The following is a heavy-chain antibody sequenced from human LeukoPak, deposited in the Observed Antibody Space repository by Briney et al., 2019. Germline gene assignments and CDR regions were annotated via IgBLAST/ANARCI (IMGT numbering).Heavy chain of an antibody. V-gene: IGHV4-59*12. CDR1: GGSISSYY. CDR3: ARENSGSYREFDY. Sequence: SETLSLTCTVSGGSISSYYWSWIRQPPGKGLEWIGDIYYSGSTNYNPSLKSRVTISVDTTKNQFSLKLSSVTAADTAVFYCARENSGSYREFDYWGQGTLVTVSS. D-gene: IGHD1-26*01. J-gene: IGHJ4*02. CDR2: IYYSGST.